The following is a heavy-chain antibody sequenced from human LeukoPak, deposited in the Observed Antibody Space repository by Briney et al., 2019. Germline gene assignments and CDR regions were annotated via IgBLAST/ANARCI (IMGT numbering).Heavy chain of an antibody. Sequence: GTSLRLSCAASGFTFSSYSMNWVRQAPGKGLERVSSISSSSSYIYYADSVKGRFTISRDNAKNSLYLQMNSLRAEDTAVYYCARAGGVYYYGSGSYISGAFDIWGQGTMVTVSS. J-gene: IGHJ3*02. V-gene: IGHV3-21*01. CDR3: ARAGGVYYYGSGSYISGAFDI. CDR2: ISSSSSYI. D-gene: IGHD3-10*01. CDR1: GFTFSSYS.